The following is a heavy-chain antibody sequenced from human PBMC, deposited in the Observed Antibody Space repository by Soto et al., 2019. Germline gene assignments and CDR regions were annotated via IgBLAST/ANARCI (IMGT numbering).Heavy chain of an antibody. CDR1: GGSFSGYY. CDR3: ARWVTDLDY. V-gene: IGHV4-34*01. D-gene: IGHD4-4*01. Sequence: PSETLSLTCAVYGGSFSGYYWSWIRQPPGKGLEWIGEINHSGSTNYNPSLKSRVTISVDTSKNQFSLKLSSVTAADTAVYYCARWVTDLDYWGQGTLVTVSS. CDR2: INHSGST. J-gene: IGHJ4*02.